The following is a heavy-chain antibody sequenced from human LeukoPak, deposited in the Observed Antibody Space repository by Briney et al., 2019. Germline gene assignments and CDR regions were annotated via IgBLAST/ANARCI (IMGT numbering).Heavy chain of an antibody. CDR1: GYTFTRYY. CDR3: ARDPQGLTPFDY. Sequence: ASQKVSCKGSGYTFTRYYMHWVRHAPGEGVEWRGRCNHSGGSTRYAQKFQGRVTMTRDMSTSTAYMELSSLRSEDTAVYYCARDPQGLTPFDYWGQGTLVTVSS. J-gene: IGHJ4*02. V-gene: IGHV1-46*01. CDR2: CNHSGGST. D-gene: IGHD1-14*01.